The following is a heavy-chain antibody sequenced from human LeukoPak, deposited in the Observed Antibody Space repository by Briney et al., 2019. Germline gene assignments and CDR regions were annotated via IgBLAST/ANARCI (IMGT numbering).Heavy chain of an antibody. V-gene: IGHV1-2*06. J-gene: IGHJ4*02. CDR2: INPNSDVT. CDR3: AREGGFDYDSRGYLDY. Sequence: ASVKVSCKASGYTFTGYYIHWVRQAPGQGLEWTGRINPNSDVTNYAQKFRGRVTMTRDTSISTAYMELSSLRSDDTAVYYCAREGGFDYDSRGYLDYWGQGTLVTVSS. D-gene: IGHD3-22*01. CDR1: GYTFTGYY.